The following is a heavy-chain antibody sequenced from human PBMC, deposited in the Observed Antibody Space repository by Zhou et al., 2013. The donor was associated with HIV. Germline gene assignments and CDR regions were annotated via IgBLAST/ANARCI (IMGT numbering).Heavy chain of an antibody. CDR3: ARGVPSSRITGTYYFDY. V-gene: IGHV1-69*05. Sequence: QVQLVQSGAEVKKPGSSVKVSCKASGGTFSSYAISWVRQAPGQGLEWMGGIIPIFGTANYAQKFQGRVTITTDESTSTAYMELSSLRSEDTAVYYCARGVPSSRITGTYYFDYWGQGTLVTVSS. J-gene: IGHJ4*02. CDR2: IIPIFGTA. D-gene: IGHD1-7*01. CDR1: GGTFSSYA.